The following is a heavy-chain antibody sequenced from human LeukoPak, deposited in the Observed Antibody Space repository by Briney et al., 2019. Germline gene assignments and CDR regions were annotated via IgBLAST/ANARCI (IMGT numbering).Heavy chain of an antibody. CDR2: IRSKVYGGTT. CDR3: TRDVVAAAGRYFDN. Sequence: GGSLRLSCTTSGFTFGAYAMSWVRQAPGRGLEWVGFIRSKVYGGTTGYAASVKGRFTISRDDSKSIAYLQMNSLKTEDTAVYYCTRDVVAAAGRYFDNWGQGTLVTVSS. J-gene: IGHJ4*02. CDR1: GFTFGAYA. V-gene: IGHV3-49*04. D-gene: IGHD6-13*01.